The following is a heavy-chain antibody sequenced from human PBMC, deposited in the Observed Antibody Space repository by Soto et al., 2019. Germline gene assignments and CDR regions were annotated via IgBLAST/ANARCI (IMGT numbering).Heavy chain of an antibody. D-gene: IGHD2-15*01. Sequence: ASVKVSCKASGYTFTSYDINWVRQATGQGLEWMGWMNPNSGNTGYAQKFQGRVTMTRNTSISTAYMELSSLRSEDTAVYYCATPYTYCSGGSCYSYDYWGQGTLVTVSS. J-gene: IGHJ4*02. V-gene: IGHV1-8*01. CDR3: ATPYTYCSGGSCYSYDY. CDR2: MNPNSGNT. CDR1: GYTFTSYD.